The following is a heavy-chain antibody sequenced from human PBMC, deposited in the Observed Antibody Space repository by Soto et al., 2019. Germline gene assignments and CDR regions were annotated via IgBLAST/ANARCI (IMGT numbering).Heavy chain of an antibody. D-gene: IGHD4-17*01. CDR3: ARERTYGDLPFDY. J-gene: IGHJ4*02. CDR2: ILHGGST. CDR1: GGSCSGYS. Sequence: KPSETLSLTCAVYGGSCSGYSWSWIRQPPGKGLQWIGEILHGGSTNYSPSLKSRVTISVDTSKNQFSLKLSSVAAADTAVYYCARERTYGDLPFDYWGQGTLVTVSS. V-gene: IGHV4-34*12.